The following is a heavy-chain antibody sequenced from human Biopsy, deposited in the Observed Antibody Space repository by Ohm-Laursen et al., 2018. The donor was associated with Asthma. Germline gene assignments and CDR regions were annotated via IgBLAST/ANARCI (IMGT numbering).Heavy chain of an antibody. Sequence: SSVTVSCTLSGSSLTDLSLHWVRQAPGQGLEWMGGHDHEDGGTANARRFQGRVTMTEDTSTDTAYMELSSLSSDDTAVYYCASDFPKDYVRYNFQFWGQGTLVTVSS. J-gene: IGHJ4*02. CDR1: GSSLTDLS. V-gene: IGHV1-24*01. D-gene: IGHD4-17*01. CDR3: ASDFPKDYVRYNFQF. CDR2: HDHEDGGT.